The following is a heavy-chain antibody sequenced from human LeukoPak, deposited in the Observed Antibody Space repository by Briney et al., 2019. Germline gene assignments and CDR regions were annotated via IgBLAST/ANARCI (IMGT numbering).Heavy chain of an antibody. CDR1: GYTFTAYY. Sequence: ASVKVSCKASGYTFTAYYMYWVRQAPGQGLEWMGWINPNSGGTNYAQKFQGRVTMTRDTSISTVYMELSSLRSEDTAVYYCASWGYGSGSSPYYFDYWGQGTLVTVSS. V-gene: IGHV1-2*02. CDR2: INPNSGGT. CDR3: ASWGYGSGSSPYYFDY. J-gene: IGHJ4*02. D-gene: IGHD3-10*01.